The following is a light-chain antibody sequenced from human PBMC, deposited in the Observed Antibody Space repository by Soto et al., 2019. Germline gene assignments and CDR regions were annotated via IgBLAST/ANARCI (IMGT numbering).Light chain of an antibody. V-gene: IGKV3-20*01. J-gene: IGKJ1*01. CDR1: QSVSIL. Sequence: MLTQSPATLCLSPGKRATLSCRASQSVSILLAWYQQKPGQAPRLLIYGASTRATGIPARFSGSGSGTDFTLTISRLEPEDFAVYYCQQYGSSGTFGQGTKVDIK. CDR3: QQYGSSGT. CDR2: GAS.